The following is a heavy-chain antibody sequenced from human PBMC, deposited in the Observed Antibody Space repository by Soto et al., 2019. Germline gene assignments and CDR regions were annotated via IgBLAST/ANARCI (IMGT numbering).Heavy chain of an antibody. CDR3: AKDRIPNYYDSSGYYRDWFDP. CDR2: ISGSGGST. Sequence: LRLSCAASGFTFSSYAMSWVRQAPGKGLEWVSAISGSGGSTYYADSVKGRFTISRDNSKNTLYLQMNSLRAEDTAVYYCAKDRIPNYYDSSGYYRDWFDPWGQGTLVTVSS. V-gene: IGHV3-23*01. D-gene: IGHD3-22*01. CDR1: GFTFSSYA. J-gene: IGHJ5*02.